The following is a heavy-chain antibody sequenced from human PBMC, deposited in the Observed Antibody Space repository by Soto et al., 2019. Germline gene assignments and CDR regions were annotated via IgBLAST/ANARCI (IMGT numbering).Heavy chain of an antibody. CDR2: ISYDGSNK. CDR3: SRDIAARWGSHFDY. J-gene: IGHJ4*02. CDR1: GFTFSSYA. V-gene: IGHV3-30-3*01. Sequence: QVQLVESGGGVVQPGRSLSLSCAASGFTFSSYAMHWVRQAPGKGLEWVAVISYDGSNKYYADSVKGRFTISRDNSKNTLYLEMNSLKAEDTAVYYCSRDIAARWGSHFDYWGQGTMVTVSS. D-gene: IGHD6-6*01.